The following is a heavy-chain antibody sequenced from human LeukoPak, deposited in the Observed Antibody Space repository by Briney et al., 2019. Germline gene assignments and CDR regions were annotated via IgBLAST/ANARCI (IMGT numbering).Heavy chain of an antibody. V-gene: IGHV4-39*01. CDR2: LYYSGST. D-gene: IGHD2-2*01. Sequence: PSETLSLACTVSGGSISSSISYWGWIRQPPGKGLEWIGSLYYSGSTYYNPSLKSRVTISVDTSKNQFSLKLSSVTAADTAVYYCARLQQDSTRAPDMDVWGKGTTVTVSS. CDR1: GGSISSSISY. J-gene: IGHJ6*03. CDR3: ARLQQDSTRAPDMDV.